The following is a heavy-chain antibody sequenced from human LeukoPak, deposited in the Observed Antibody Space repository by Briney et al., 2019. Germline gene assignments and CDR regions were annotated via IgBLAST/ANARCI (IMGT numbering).Heavy chain of an antibody. CDR1: GFTVSSNY. J-gene: IGHJ4*02. D-gene: IGHD5-18*01. Sequence: GGSLRLSCAASGFTVSSNYMSWVRQAPGKGLEWVSVIYSGGSTYYADSVKGQFTIYRDNSKNTLYLQMNSLRADDTPVYYCARGPPYSYGYVWELNYFDYWGQGTLVTVSS. V-gene: IGHV3-53*01. CDR3: ARGPPYSYGYVWELNYFDY. CDR2: IYSGGST.